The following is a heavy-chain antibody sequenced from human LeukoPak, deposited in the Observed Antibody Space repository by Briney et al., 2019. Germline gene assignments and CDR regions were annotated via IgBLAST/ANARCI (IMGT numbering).Heavy chain of an antibody. CDR2: IKSKTDGGTT. V-gene: IGHV3-15*01. J-gene: IGHJ4*02. CDR3: TTDNGQWEPPFDY. CDR1: GFTFSNAW. Sequence: GGSLRLSCAASGFTFSNAWMSWVRQAPGKGLEWVGRIKSKTDGGTTDYAAPVKGRFTISRDDSKNTLYLQMNSLKTEDTAVYYCTTDNGQWEPPFDYWGQGTLVTVSS. D-gene: IGHD1-26*01.